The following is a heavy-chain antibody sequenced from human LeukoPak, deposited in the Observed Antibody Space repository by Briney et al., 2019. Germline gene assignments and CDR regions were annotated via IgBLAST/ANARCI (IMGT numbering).Heavy chain of an antibody. D-gene: IGHD2-15*01. CDR1: GGSISSYY. J-gene: IGHJ5*02. Sequence: KPSETLSLTCTVSGGSISSYYWTWIRQPPGKGLEWIGYIYYSGNTNYNPSLKTRVTISVDTSKNQFSLRPNSVTAADTAIYYYAKSNSGGTWNWFDPWGQETLVTVSS. V-gene: IGHV4-59*01. CDR2: IYYSGNT. CDR3: AKSNSGGTWNWFDP.